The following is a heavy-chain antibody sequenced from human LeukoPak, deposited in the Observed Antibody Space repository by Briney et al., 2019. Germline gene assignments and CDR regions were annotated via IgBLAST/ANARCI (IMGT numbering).Heavy chain of an antibody. CDR3: ARVQGYCSDGRCLF. J-gene: IGHJ4*02. CDR2: INTNNGDS. V-gene: IGHV1-2*02. D-gene: IGHD2-15*01. Sequence: ASVKVSCKASGYTFTSYAMNWVRQAPGQGLEWMGCINTNNGDSIYAKKFKGRVTMTRDTSITTAYMEVASLRSDDTAVYYCARVQGYCSDGRCLFWGQGTPVTVSS. CDR1: GYTFTSYA.